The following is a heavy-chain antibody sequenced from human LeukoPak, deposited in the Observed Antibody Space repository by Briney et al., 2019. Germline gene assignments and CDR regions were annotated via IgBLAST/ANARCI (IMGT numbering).Heavy chain of an antibody. D-gene: IGHD3/OR15-3a*01. V-gene: IGHV3-21*04. CDR3: ARLWPAATSSRFDY. CDR1: GFTFSSYS. CDR2: ISSSSSYI. Sequence: PGGSLRLSCAASGFTFSSYSMNRVRQAPGKGLEWVSSISSSSSYIYYADSVKGRFTISRDNAKNSLYLQMKSLRAEDTAVYYCARLWPAATSSRFDYWGQGTLVTVSS. J-gene: IGHJ4*02.